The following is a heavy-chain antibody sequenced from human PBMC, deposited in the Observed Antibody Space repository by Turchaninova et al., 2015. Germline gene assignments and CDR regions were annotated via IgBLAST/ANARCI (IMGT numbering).Heavy chain of an antibody. J-gene: IGHJ6*02. CDR3: ARGRATYGSYYDSTGYHRLDV. Sequence: QVQLQQWGAGLLKPSEPLSLTCAGYGASLRGYHRSWIRQPPGKGLEWIGETNNSGSTVYNPSLKRRVTLSVDPSKNQFSLKLNSVTAADTAVYYCARGRATYGSYYDSTGYHRLDVWGQGTTVAVSS. CDR1: GASLRGYH. D-gene: IGHD3-22*01. V-gene: IGHV4-34*01. CDR2: TNNSGST.